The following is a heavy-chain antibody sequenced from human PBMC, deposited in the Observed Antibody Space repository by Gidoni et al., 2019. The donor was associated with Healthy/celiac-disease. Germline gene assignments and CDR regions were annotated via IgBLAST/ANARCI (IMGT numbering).Heavy chain of an antibody. D-gene: IGHD3-3*01. V-gene: IGHV3-73*01. CDR2: IRSKSNSYAT. J-gene: IGHJ6*02. Sequence: EVQLGESGGGLVQTGGSLRLSCAAAGLVDSGSAVTLVRPASGKGLEWLGRIRSKSNSYATAYAASVKGRFTICRDDSTHAAYLQMTSLKTEDTAGYYCTSHGNDFWSGYIEDYYYGMDVWGQGTTVTVSS. CDR1: GLVDSGSA. CDR3: TSHGNDFWSGYIEDYYYGMDV.